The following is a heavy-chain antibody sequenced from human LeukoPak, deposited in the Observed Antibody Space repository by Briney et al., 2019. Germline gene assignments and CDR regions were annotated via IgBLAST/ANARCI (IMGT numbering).Heavy chain of an antibody. V-gene: IGHV3-48*03. CDR2: ISSSGSTI. Sequence: GGSLRLSCAASGFTFSSYEMNWVRQAPGKGLEWVSYISSSGSTIYYADSVKGRFTISRDNAKNSLYLQMNSLRAEDTAVYYCAREGDDYGGNPSYYYCYGMDVWGQGTTVTVSS. J-gene: IGHJ6*02. CDR1: GFTFSSYE. CDR3: AREGDDYGGNPSYYYCYGMDV. D-gene: IGHD4-23*01.